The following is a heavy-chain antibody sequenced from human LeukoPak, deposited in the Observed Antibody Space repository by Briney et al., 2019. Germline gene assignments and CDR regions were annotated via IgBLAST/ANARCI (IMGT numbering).Heavy chain of an antibody. V-gene: IGHV4-4*07. Sequence: SETLSLTCTVSGGSISSYYWSWIRQPAGRGLEWIGRIYTSGSTNYNPSLKSRVTMSVDTSKNQFSLKLSSVTAADTAVYYCARSRGYCSSTSCYAEGYFDYWGQGTLVTVSS. CDR3: ARSRGYCSSTSCYAEGYFDY. D-gene: IGHD2-2*01. CDR2: IYTSGST. CDR1: GGSISSYY. J-gene: IGHJ4*02.